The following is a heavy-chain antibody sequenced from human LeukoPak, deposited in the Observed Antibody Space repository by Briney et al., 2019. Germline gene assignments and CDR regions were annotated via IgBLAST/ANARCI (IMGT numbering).Heavy chain of an antibody. V-gene: IGHV4-4*07. Sequence: SETLSLTCSVSGGSVSSFFWSWIRQPAGRELEWLGRMFANGNANYNPSLKSRISMSVDTPTSQFSLTLTSVTAADTAIYYCARDIVAASSDGFDVWGQGTTVIVSS. CDR3: ARDIVAASSDGFDV. D-gene: IGHD2-21*01. CDR1: GGSVSSFF. CDR2: MFANGNA. J-gene: IGHJ3*01.